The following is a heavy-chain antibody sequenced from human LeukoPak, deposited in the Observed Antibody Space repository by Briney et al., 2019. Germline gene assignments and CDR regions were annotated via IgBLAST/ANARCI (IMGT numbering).Heavy chain of an antibody. Sequence: ESLKISCRGSGYRFTSYWIAWVRQMPGKGLEWMGIIYPGDSDSRYSPSFQGQVTISVDKSITTAYLQWSSLKASDTAMYYCARQRRYSPHDAFDIWGQGTMVTVSS. CDR1: GYRFTSYW. CDR3: ARQRRYSPHDAFDI. J-gene: IGHJ3*02. V-gene: IGHV5-51*01. D-gene: IGHD3-16*02. CDR2: IYPGDSDS.